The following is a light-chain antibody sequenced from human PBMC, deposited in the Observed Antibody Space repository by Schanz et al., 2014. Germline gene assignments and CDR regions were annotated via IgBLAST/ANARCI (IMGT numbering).Light chain of an antibody. J-gene: IGKJ2*01. V-gene: IGKV3-15*01. CDR3: QQYIDWPRT. CDR1: QSVSSN. CDR2: DSS. Sequence: PGERATLSCRASQSVSSNLAWYQQKPGQAPRLLIYDSSNRATGVPASFSGSGSGTEFTLTITSLQSEDFAVYYCQQYIDWPRTFGQGTKLEI.